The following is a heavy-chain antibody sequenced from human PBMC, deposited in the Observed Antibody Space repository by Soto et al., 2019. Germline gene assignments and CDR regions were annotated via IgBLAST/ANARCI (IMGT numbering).Heavy chain of an antibody. D-gene: IGHD4-4*01. Sequence: GGSLRLSCEASGFTFSGYWMSWVRQAPGKGLGWVADIKHDGSVQYYVDSVKGRFTISRDNAKKLLYLQMNGLRAEDTALYYCARATYSNAWYRFDLWGQGTLVTVSS. CDR2: IKHDGSVQ. CDR3: ARATYSNAWYRFDL. J-gene: IGHJ4*02. CDR1: GFTFSGYW. V-gene: IGHV3-7*03.